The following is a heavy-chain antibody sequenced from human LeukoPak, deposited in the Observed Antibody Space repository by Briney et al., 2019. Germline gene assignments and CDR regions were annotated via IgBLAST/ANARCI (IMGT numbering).Heavy chain of an antibody. D-gene: IGHD3-10*01. CDR2: ISSSGSTI. J-gene: IGHJ6*02. V-gene: IGHV3-11*04. CDR1: GFTFSDYY. CDR3: AKDRDPDYYYGSGSYLSYGMDV. Sequence: NSGGSLRLSCAASGFTFSDYYMSWIRQAPGKGLEWVSYISSSGSTIYYADSVKGRFTISRDNAKNSLYLQMNSLRAEDTAVYYCAKDRDPDYYYGSGSYLSYGMDVWGQGTTVTVSS.